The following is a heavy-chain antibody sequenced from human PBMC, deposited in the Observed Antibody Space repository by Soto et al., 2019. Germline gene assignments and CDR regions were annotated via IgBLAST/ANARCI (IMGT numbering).Heavy chain of an antibody. CDR2: MYYSGST. CDR1: GDSIISSNYY. D-gene: IGHD3-10*01. V-gene: IGHV4-39*07. Sequence: TSETLSLTCTVSGDSIISSNYYWAWIRQSPGKGLEWIGNMYYSGSTYYNLSLKSRVTMSVDTSKNQLSLRLSSVTAADTAVYYCARDRHEGLRFGELLGHYYYGMDVWGQGTTVTVSS. CDR3: ARDRHEGLRFGELLGHYYYGMDV. J-gene: IGHJ6*02.